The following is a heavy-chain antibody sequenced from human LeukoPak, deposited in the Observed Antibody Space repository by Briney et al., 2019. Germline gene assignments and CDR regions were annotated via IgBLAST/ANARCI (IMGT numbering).Heavy chain of an antibody. V-gene: IGHV3-33*08. Sequence: GRSLRLSCAASGFTFSSYGMHWVRQAPGKGLEWVAVIWYDGSNKYCADSVKGRFTISRDNPKNTLYLQMNSLRAEDTAVYYCARRGSGSYYNRMDVWGKGTTVTVSS. D-gene: IGHD3-10*01. CDR1: GFTFSSYG. J-gene: IGHJ6*04. CDR3: ARRGSGSYYNRMDV. CDR2: IWYDGSNK.